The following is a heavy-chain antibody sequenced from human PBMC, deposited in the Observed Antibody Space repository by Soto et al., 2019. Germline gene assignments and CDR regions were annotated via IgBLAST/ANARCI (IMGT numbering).Heavy chain of an antibody. CDR2: IKSKTDGGTT. CDR3: TTDAHDFWSGYTVDV. J-gene: IGHJ6*02. Sequence: EVQLVESGGGLVKPGGSLRLSCAASGFTFSNAWMNWVRQAPGKGLEWVGRIKSKTDGGTTDYAAPVKGRFTISRXXSXHTLYLQMNSLKTEDTAVYYCTTDAHDFWSGYTVDVWGQGTTVTVSS. V-gene: IGHV3-15*07. CDR1: GFTFSNAW. D-gene: IGHD3-3*01.